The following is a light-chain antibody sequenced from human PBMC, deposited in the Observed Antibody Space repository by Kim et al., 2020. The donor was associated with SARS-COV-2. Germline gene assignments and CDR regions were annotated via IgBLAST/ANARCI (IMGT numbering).Light chain of an antibody. CDR3: QAWDSSTVV. J-gene: IGLJ2*01. CDR1: KLGEKY. V-gene: IGLV3-1*01. CDR2: QDH. Sequence: SYELTQPPSVAVSPGQTASITCSGDKLGEKYACWYQQKPGQSPVLVIYQDHKRPSGIPERFSGPNSGNTATLTIRGTQAMDEADYYCQAWDSSTVVFGGG.